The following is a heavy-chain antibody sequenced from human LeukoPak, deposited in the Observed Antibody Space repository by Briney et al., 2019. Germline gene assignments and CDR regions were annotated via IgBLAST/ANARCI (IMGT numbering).Heavy chain of an antibody. J-gene: IGHJ4*02. CDR1: GGSISSYY. CDR3: ARGYLRQNY. D-gene: IGHD2-21*01. Sequence: SETLSLTCTVSGGSISSYYWSWIRQPPGKWLEWIGEINHSGSTNYNPSLKSRVTISVDTSKNQFSLKLSSVTAADTAVYYCARGYLRQNYWGQGTLVTVSS. CDR2: INHSGST. V-gene: IGHV4-34*01.